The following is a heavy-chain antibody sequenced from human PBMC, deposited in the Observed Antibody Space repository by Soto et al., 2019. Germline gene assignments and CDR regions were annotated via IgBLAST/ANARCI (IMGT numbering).Heavy chain of an antibody. CDR3: ARDIDPYYDSSGYYY. Sequence: HPGGSLRLSCAASGFTFSSYWMSWVRQAPGKGLEWVANIKQDGSEKYYVDSVKGRFTISRDNAKNSLYLQMNSLRAEDTAVYYCARDIDPYYDSSGYYYWGQGTLVTVSS. V-gene: IGHV3-7*01. J-gene: IGHJ4*02. CDR2: IKQDGSEK. D-gene: IGHD3-22*01. CDR1: GFTFSSYW.